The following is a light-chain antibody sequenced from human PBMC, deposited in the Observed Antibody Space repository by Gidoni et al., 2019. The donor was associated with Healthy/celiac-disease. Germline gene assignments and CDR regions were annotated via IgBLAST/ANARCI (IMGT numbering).Light chain of an antibody. CDR3: SSYAGSNNFVV. CDR2: EVS. CDR1: SSDVGGYNY. V-gene: IGLV2-8*01. J-gene: IGLJ2*01. Sequence: QSALTQPPSASGSPGQSVTISCTGTSSDVGGYNYVSWYQQHLGKAPKLMIYEVSKRPSGLPDRFSGSKSVNTASLTVSGLQAEDEADYYCSSYAGSNNFVVFGGGTKLTVL.